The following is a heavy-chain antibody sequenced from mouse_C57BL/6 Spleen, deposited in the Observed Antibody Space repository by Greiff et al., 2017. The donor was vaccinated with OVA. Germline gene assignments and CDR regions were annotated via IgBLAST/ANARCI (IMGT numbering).Heavy chain of an antibody. D-gene: IGHD1-1*01. CDR1: GYSIPRGYY. J-gene: IGHJ1*03. CDR2: INYHGSN. Sequence: EVQLPESGPGLVKPSQSLSLTCSVTGYSIPRGYYWDWIREFPGKKLEWMGYINYHGSNNYNPSLKNRISITRDTSKNQFFLKLNSVTTEDTATYYCARYYYGSSSYWYFDVWGTGTTVTVSS. V-gene: IGHV3-6*01. CDR3: ARYYYGSSSYWYFDV.